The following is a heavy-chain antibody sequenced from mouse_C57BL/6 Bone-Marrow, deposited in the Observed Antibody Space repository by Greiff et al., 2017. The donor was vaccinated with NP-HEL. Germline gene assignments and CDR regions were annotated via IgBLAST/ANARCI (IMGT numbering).Heavy chain of an antibody. CDR2: IYPGGGYT. CDR1: GYTFTNYW. J-gene: IGHJ4*01. CDR3: ARGGHDDYAMDY. D-gene: IGHD2-12*01. Sequence: VQLQQSGAELVRPGTSVKMSCKASGYTFTNYWIGWAKQRPGHGLEWIGDIYPGGGYTNYNEKFKGKATLTADKSSSTAYIQFSSLTSEDSAIYYSARGGHDDYAMDYWGQGTSVTVSS. V-gene: IGHV1-63*01.